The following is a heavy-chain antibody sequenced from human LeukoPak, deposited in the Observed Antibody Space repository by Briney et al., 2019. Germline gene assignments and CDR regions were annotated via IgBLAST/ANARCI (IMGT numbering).Heavy chain of an antibody. J-gene: IGHJ4*02. CDR3: ASSIRGYDSSGYSNYYFDY. CDR2: IIPIFGTA. V-gene: IGHV1-69*06. Sequence: ASVKVSCKASGYTFTGYYMHWVRQAPGQGLEWMGGIIPIFGTANYAQKFQGRVTITADKSTSTAYMELSSLRSEDTAVYYCASSIRGYDSSGYSNYYFDYWGQGTLVTVSS. D-gene: IGHD3-22*01. CDR1: GYTFTGYY.